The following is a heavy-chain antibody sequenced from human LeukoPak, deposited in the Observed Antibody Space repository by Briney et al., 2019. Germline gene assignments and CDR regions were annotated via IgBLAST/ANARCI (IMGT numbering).Heavy chain of an antibody. CDR3: ARRREAASWGLDP. D-gene: IGHD6-25*01. J-gene: IGHJ5*02. CDR2: INHSGST. CDR1: GGSFSGYY. V-gene: IGHV4-34*01. Sequence: SETLSLTCAVYGGSFSGYYWSWIRQPPGKGLEWIGEINHSGSTNYNPSLKSRVTISVDTSKNQFSLKLSSVTAADTAVYYCARRREAASWGLDPWGQGTLVTVSS.